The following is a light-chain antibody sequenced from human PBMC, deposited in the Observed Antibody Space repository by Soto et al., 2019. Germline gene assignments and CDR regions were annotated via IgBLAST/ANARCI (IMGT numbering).Light chain of an antibody. Sequence: DIQMTQSPSSLSASVGDRVTITCRASQSISSYLNWYQQKPGKAPNLLIYAASSLRSGVPSRFSGSGSGTDFTRTITNLQPEDFATYYCQQSYSPPRTFGQGTKVEIK. CDR1: QSISSY. V-gene: IGKV1-39*01. CDR2: AAS. J-gene: IGKJ1*01. CDR3: QQSYSPPRT.